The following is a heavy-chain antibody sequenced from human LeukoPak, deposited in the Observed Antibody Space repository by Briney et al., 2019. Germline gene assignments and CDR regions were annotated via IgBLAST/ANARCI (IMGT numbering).Heavy chain of an antibody. CDR1: GFTFSNAW. Sequence: GGSLRLSCSASGFTFSNAWMSWVRQATGKGLEWVANINQDGSEKYYVDSVKGRFTISRDNAKNSLYLQMNSLRAEDTAVYYCARDIAVAANLDYWGQGTLVTVSS. V-gene: IGHV3-7*05. D-gene: IGHD6-19*01. CDR2: INQDGSEK. J-gene: IGHJ4*02. CDR3: ARDIAVAANLDY.